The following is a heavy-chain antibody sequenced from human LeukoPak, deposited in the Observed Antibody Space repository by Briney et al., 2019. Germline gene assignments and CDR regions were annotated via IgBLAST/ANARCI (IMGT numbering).Heavy chain of an antibody. CDR3: ARGVAAENWFDP. Sequence: GGSLRLSCAASGFTFSSYSMNWVRQAPGKGLEWVSSISSSSSYIYYADSVKGRFTISRDNAKNSLYLQMNSLRAEDTAVYYCARGVAAENWFDPWGQGTLVTVSS. CDR1: GFTFSSYS. D-gene: IGHD3-3*01. V-gene: IGHV3-21*04. J-gene: IGHJ5*02. CDR2: ISSSSSYI.